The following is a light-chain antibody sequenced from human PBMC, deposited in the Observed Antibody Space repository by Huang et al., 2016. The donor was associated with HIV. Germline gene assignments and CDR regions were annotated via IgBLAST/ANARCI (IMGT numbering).Light chain of an antibody. CDR2: ATS. Sequence: EIVLTQSPATLSLSPGDRAALSCRASQSVSSYFAWYQQKPGQAHRLLIYATSNRATGVPARFSGSGSGTDFTLTISSLEPEDFANYYCQQRISWPPSYTFGQGTKVEI. J-gene: IGKJ2*01. CDR1: QSVSSY. CDR3: QQRISWPPSYT. V-gene: IGKV3-11*01.